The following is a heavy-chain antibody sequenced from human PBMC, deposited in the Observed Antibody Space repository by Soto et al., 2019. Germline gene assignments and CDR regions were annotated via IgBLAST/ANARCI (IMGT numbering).Heavy chain of an antibody. D-gene: IGHD5-12*01. CDR1: GFTLSSYA. CDR3: AKSSIRGYSGYDLDS. V-gene: IGHV3-23*01. J-gene: IGHJ4*02. CDR2: ISGSGGST. Sequence: EVQLLESGGGLVQPGGSLRLSCAASGFTLSSYAMSWVRQAPGKGLEWVSAISGSGGSTYYADSVKGRFTISRDNSKNTLYLQTNSLRADDTAVYYCAKSSIRGYSGYDLDSWGQGTLVTVSS.